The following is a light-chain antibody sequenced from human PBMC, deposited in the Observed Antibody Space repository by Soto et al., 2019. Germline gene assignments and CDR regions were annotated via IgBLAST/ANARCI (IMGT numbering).Light chain of an antibody. J-gene: IGKJ2*01. Sequence: EIVLTQSPGTLSLSPGERATLSCRASQTVSSTYIAWYQQSPGQPPRLLIYGASSRATGIPDRFSGSGSGTDFNLTISRLEPEDFAGYFCQQYGRSPPLTFGQGTKVEIK. CDR1: QTVSSTY. CDR3: QQYGRSPPLT. CDR2: GAS. V-gene: IGKV3-20*01.